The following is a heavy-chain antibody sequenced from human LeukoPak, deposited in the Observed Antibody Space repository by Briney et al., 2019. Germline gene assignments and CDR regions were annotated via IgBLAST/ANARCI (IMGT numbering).Heavy chain of an antibody. CDR2: IIPIFGTA. V-gene: IGHV1-69*01. CDR1: GGTFRNYA. CDR3: ARDLVGSAISYSSGAWDY. Sequence: SVKVSCKASGGTFRNYAISWVRQAPGRGLEWMGGIIPIFGTADYAQKFQGRVTITADESTSTAYMELSSLRAEDTAVYYCARDLVGSAISYSSGAWDYWGQGTLVTVSS. D-gene: IGHD3-10*01. J-gene: IGHJ4*02.